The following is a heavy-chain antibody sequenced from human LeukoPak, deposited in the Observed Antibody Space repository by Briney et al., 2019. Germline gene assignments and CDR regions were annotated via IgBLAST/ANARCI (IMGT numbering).Heavy chain of an antibody. CDR1: GFTFSSYG. Sequence: PGGSLRLSCAVSGFTFSSYGMQWVRQAPGKGLEWGAVISYNGTNKYYAYSVKGRFTISRDNSKNTLSLQMNSLRAEDTAVYYCAKDSPGWFDPWGQGTLVTVSS. J-gene: IGHJ5*02. CDR2: ISYNGTNK. CDR3: AKDSPGWFDP. V-gene: IGHV3-30*18.